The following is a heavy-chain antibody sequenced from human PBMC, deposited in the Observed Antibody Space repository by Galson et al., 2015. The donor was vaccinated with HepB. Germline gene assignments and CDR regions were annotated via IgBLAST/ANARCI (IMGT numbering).Heavy chain of an antibody. CDR2: ISYDGSNK. CDR1: GLTFSSYA. Sequence: SLRLSCAASGLTFSSYAMHWVRQAPGKGLEWVAVISYDGSNKYYADSVKGRFTISRDNSKNTLYLQMNSLRAEDTAVYYCARGYRGCFDYWGQGTLVTVSS. CDR3: ARGYRGCFDY. D-gene: IGHD1-1*01. V-gene: IGHV3-30-3*01. J-gene: IGHJ4*02.